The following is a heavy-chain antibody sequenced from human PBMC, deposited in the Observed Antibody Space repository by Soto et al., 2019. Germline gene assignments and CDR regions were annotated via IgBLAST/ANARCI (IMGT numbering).Heavy chain of an antibody. CDR3: AQIDQVLVILPDAFYI. Sequence: GGSLRLSCAASGFTFSSYAMSWVRQAPGKGLEWVSAISGSGGSTYYADSVKGRFTIYRDTSKHTLYLQMNSMRAEDTAVYYFAQIDQVLVILPDAFYIRSQGTIVTVSS. CDR1: GFTFSSYA. D-gene: IGHD3-9*01. V-gene: IGHV3-23*01. J-gene: IGHJ3*02. CDR2: ISGSGGST.